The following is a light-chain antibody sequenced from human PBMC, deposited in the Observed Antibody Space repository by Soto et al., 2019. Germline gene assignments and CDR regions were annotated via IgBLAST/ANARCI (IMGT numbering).Light chain of an antibody. Sequence: IVLTQFPATLSLSPAEGVTLSCRARQSVRSHFAWYQQKPGQPPRLLIYGASTRATGIPARFSGSGFGTEFTLTISSMQSEDFAVYYCQQYKNWPLFGQGTRLEIK. CDR3: QQYKNWPL. V-gene: IGKV3-15*01. CDR2: GAS. CDR1: QSVRSH. J-gene: IGKJ5*01.